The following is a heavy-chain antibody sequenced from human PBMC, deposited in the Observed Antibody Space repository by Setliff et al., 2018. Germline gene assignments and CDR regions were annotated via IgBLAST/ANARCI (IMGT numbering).Heavy chain of an antibody. Sequence: KASETLSLTCTVSGGSISSYYWSWIRQPAGKGLEWIEHIYIGGSANYNPSLKSRVTMSIDTSKNQCSLKLNSVTAADMAVYYCAREQWLDPPGYYYMDVWAKGTTVTVSS. J-gene: IGHJ6*03. CDR1: GGSISSYY. V-gene: IGHV4-4*07. CDR3: AREQWLDPPGYYYMDV. D-gene: IGHD6-19*01. CDR2: IYIGGSA.